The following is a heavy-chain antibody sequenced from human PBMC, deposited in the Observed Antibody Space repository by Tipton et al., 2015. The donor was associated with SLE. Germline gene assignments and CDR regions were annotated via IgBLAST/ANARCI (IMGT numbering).Heavy chain of an antibody. V-gene: IGHV3-30*04. J-gene: IGHJ3*02. CDR3: ARVGASGAFDI. CDR2: ISYDGSNK. CDR1: GFTFSSYA. Sequence: SLRLSCAASGFTFSSYAMHWVRQAPGKGLEWVAVISYDGSNKYYADSVKGRFTISRDNSKNTLYLQMNSLRAEDTAVYYCARVGASGAFDIWGQGTMVTVSS. D-gene: IGHD3-16*01.